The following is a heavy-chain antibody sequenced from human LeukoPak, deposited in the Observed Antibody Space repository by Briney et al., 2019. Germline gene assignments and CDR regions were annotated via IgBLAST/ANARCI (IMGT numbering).Heavy chain of an antibody. CDR2: ISSSGSTI. CDR3: ARDGELLVDY. J-gene: IGHJ4*02. Sequence: GGSLRLSCAASGFTFSSYSMNWVRQAPGKGLEWVSYISSSGSTIYYADSVKGRFTISRDNAKNSLYLQMNSLRAEDTAVYYCARDGELLVDYWGQGTLVTVSS. V-gene: IGHV3-48*04. D-gene: IGHD1-26*01. CDR1: GFTFSSYS.